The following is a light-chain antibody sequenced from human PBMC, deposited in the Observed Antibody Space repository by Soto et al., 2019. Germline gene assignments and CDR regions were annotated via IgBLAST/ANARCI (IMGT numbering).Light chain of an antibody. CDR2: LGC. Sequence: DIVMTQSPLSLPVTPGEPASISCRSGQSLLHTNGNSYLDWYLQKPGQSPQILIYLGCNRSSGVPDRFSGSGSGTDFTLKLSRVEAEDVGVYYCMQTLQTPPWTFGQGTKVDIK. CDR1: QSLLHTNGNSY. J-gene: IGKJ1*01. CDR3: MQTLQTPPWT. V-gene: IGKV2-28*01.